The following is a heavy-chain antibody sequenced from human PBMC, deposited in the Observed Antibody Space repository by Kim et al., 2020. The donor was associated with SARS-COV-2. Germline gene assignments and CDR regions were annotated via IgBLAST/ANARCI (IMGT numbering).Heavy chain of an antibody. V-gene: IGHV3-30-3*01. CDR2: ISYDGSNK. Sequence: GGSLRLSCAASGFTFSSYAMHWVRQAPGKGLEWVAVISYDGSNKYYADSVKGRFTISRDNSKNTLYLQMNSLRAEDMAVYYCARDPEDGFLTPPYGMDVWGQGTTVTVSS. CDR3: ARDPEDGFLTPPYGMDV. D-gene: IGHD3-3*01. J-gene: IGHJ6*02. CDR1: GFTFSSYA.